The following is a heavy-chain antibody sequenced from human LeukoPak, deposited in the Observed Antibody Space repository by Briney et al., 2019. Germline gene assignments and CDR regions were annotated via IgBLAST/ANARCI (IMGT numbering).Heavy chain of an antibody. CDR1: GFTLSSHT. CDR3: VRDSPGSHFDY. D-gene: IGHD1-26*01. V-gene: IGHV3-48*04. J-gene: IGHJ4*02. Sequence: QTGGSLRLSCAASGFTLSSHTMNWVRQVPGKGLTWVSTISSGGALHYPDSVKGRFTISRDVAKNSLYLQMSSLRAEDTAVYYCVRDSPGSHFDYWGQGTLVTVSS. CDR2: ISSGGAL.